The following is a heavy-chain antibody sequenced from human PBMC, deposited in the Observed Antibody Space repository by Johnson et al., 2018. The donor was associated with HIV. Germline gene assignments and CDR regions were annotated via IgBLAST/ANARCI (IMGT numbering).Heavy chain of an antibody. D-gene: IGHD4-23*01. Sequence: QVQLVESGGGVVQPGRSLRLSCAASGFTFSSYALHWVRQAPGKGLEWVTVISYDGSKKYYADSVKGRFTISRDNSKNTLYLQMHSLRADDTAGYYCASGEDYGGNYGAFDIWGQGTMVTVSS. CDR2: ISYDGSKK. V-gene: IGHV3-30*04. J-gene: IGHJ3*02. CDR3: ASGEDYGGNYGAFDI. CDR1: GFTFSSYA.